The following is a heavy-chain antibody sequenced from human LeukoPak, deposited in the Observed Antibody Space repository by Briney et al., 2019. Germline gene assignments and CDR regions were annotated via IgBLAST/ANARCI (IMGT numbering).Heavy chain of an antibody. J-gene: IGHJ4*02. Sequence: GGSLRLSCAASGCTFSSYAMNWVCKAPGQGMGRVSAISVSGGRTSYADSVKGRFTISRDNSKNTLYLQMNSLRAEDTAVYYCAAVGVTTWLDYWGQGTLVTVSS. CDR2: ISVSGGRT. CDR3: AAVGVTTWLDY. V-gene: IGHV3-23*01. CDR1: GCTFSSYA. D-gene: IGHD2-21*02.